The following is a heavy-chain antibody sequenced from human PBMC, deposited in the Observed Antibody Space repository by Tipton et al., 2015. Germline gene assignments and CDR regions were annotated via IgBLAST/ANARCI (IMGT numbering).Heavy chain of an antibody. CDR2: MSHSGST. CDR1: GGSIDRSIYY. V-gene: IGHV4-39*07. D-gene: IGHD3-10*01. Sequence: TLSLTCSVSGGSIDRSIYYWGWIRQPPGKGLEWIGYMSHSGSTYYNTSLKSRVTISVDTPKNQFSLKLSSVTAADTAVYYCARYTAYGSGIYTYHFDYWGQGTLVTVSS. J-gene: IGHJ4*02. CDR3: ARYTAYGSGIYTYHFDY.